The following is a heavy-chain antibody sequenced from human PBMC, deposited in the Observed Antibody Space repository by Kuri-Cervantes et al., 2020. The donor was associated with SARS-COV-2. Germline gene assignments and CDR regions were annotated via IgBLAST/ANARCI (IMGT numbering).Heavy chain of an antibody. D-gene: IGHD3-3*01. CDR2: ISSSSSYT. CDR1: GFTFSDYY. Sequence: GGSLRLSCATSGFTFSDYYMSWIRQAPGKGLEWVSYISSSSSYTNYADSVKGRFTISRDNAKNSLYLQMNSLRAEDTAVYYCFSGYYDFWSGYETPYYYYGMDVWGQGTTVTVSS. V-gene: IGHV3-11*06. CDR3: FSGYYDFWSGYETPYYYYGMDV. J-gene: IGHJ6*02.